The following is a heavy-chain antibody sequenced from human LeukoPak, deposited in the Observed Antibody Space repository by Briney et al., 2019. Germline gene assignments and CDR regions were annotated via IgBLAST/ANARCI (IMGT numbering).Heavy chain of an antibody. CDR1: GGSISSYY. Sequence: SETLSLTCTVSGGSISSYYWSWIRQPPGKGLEWIGYIYYSGSTNYNPSLKSRVTISVDTSKNQFSLKLSSVTAADTAVYYCARDEIRFLEWLYWGQGTLVTVSS. CDR2: IYYSGST. J-gene: IGHJ4*02. CDR3: ARDEIRFLEWLY. D-gene: IGHD3-3*01. V-gene: IGHV4-59*01.